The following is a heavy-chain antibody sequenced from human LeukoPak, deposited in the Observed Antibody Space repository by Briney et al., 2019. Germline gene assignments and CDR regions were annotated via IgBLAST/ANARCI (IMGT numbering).Heavy chain of an antibody. CDR1: GFSFSKHG. V-gene: IGHV3-21*01. J-gene: IGHJ1*01. Sequence: PGGSLTLSCEASGFSFSKHGLNWVHQAPGKGLDWVASISSSGKCISYAESLKGRFTISRDNAKNIVTLQMDSLRVEDTATYYCARQPFGPGTYLQYWGQGTLVIVSS. D-gene: IGHD3-10*01. CDR2: ISSSGKCI. CDR3: ARQPFGPGTYLQY.